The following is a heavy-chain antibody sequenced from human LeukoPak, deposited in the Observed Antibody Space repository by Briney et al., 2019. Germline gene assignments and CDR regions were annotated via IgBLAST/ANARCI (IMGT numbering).Heavy chain of an antibody. J-gene: IGHJ6*02. CDR3: AREAGLGLYYYYGMDV. CDR1: GGSISSGGYY. CDR2: IYYSGST. Sequence: SETLSLTCTVSGGSISSGGYYWSWIRQHPGQGLEWIGYIYYSGSTYYNPSLKSRVTISVDTSKNQFSLKLSSVTAADTAVYYCAREAGLGLYYYYGMDVWGQGTTVTVSS. D-gene: IGHD3-16*01. V-gene: IGHV4-31*03.